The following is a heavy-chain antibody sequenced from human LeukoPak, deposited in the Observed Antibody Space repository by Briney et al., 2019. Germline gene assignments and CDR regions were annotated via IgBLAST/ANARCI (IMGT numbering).Heavy chain of an antibody. CDR1: GYAFTSYY. CDR3: AKMASGSYSGFDY. CDR2: INPSGGST. V-gene: IGHV1-46*01. J-gene: IGHJ4*02. Sequence: ASVKVSCKASGYAFTSYYMHWVRQAPGQGLEWMGIINPSGGSTSYAQKFQGRVTMTRDMSTSTVYMELSSLRSEDTAVYYCAKMASGSYSGFDYWGQGTLVTVSS. D-gene: IGHD1-26*01.